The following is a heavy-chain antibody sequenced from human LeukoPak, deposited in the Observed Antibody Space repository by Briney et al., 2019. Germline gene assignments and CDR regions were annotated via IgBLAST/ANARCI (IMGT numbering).Heavy chain of an antibody. J-gene: IGHJ5*02. CDR1: GGSFSGYY. CDR2: INHSGST. D-gene: IGHD4-17*01. V-gene: IGHV4-34*01. Sequence: SETLSLTCAVYGGSFSGYYWSWIRQPPGEGLEWIGEINHSGSTNYNPSLKSRVTISVDTSKNQFSLKLSSVTAADTAVYYCARDDYGDYNLDRGWFDPWGQGTLVTVSS. CDR3: ARDDYGDYNLDRGWFDP.